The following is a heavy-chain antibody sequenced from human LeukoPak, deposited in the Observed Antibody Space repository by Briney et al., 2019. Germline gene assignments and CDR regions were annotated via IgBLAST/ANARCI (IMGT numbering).Heavy chain of an antibody. CDR3: AREMGIAAAGTYSRGGYYYYYMDV. J-gene: IGHJ6*03. CDR2: INHSGST. V-gene: IGHV4-34*01. D-gene: IGHD6-13*01. CDR1: GGSFSGYY. Sequence: SETLSLTCAVYGGSFSGYYWSWIRQPPGKGLEWIGEINHSGSTNYNPSLKSRVTISVDTSKNQFSLKLSSVTAADTAVYYCAREMGIAAAGTYSRGGYYYYYMDVWGKGTTVTVSS.